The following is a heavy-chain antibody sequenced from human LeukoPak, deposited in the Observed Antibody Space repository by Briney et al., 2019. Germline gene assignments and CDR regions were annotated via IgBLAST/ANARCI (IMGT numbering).Heavy chain of an antibody. Sequence: GGSLRLSCAASGFIFSDHFMTWIRQVPGKGLEWISYISGSGATYYADSVKGRLTISRDNAQNSLWLQMNSLRVEDTAVYYCARDPMYNGGNSGAFDFWGQGTLVTVSS. CDR3: ARDPMYNGGNSGAFDF. D-gene: IGHD4-23*01. CDR2: ISGSGAT. V-gene: IGHV3-11*01. CDR1: GFIFSDHF. J-gene: IGHJ4*02.